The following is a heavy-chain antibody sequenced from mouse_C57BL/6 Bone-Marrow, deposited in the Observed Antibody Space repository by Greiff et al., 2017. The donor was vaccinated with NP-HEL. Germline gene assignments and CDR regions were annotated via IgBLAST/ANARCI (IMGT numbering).Heavy chain of an antibody. Sequence: VQLQQSGAELVKPGASVKISCKASGYAFSSYWMNWVKQRPGKGLEWIGQIYPGDGDTNYNGKFKGKATLTADKSSSTAYMELRSLTSEDTAVYYCARVGWLLRAWFASGAKGLWSLSLQ. J-gene: IGHJ3*01. V-gene: IGHV1-80*01. CDR3: ARVGWLLRAWFAS. CDR1: GYAFSSYW. D-gene: IGHD2-3*01. CDR2: IYPGDGDT.